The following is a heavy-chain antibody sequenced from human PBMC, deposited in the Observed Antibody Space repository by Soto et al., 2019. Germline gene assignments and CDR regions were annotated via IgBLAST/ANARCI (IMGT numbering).Heavy chain of an antibody. CDR1: GFTFSSYG. D-gene: IGHD1-26*01. CDR2: IWYDGSNK. CDR3: ARVNGPGGELVSYYYYGMDV. Sequence: QVQLVESGGGVVQPGRSLRLSCAASGFTFSSYGMHWVRQAPGKGLEWVAVIWYDGSNKYYADSVKGRFTISRDNSKNTLYLQMNSLRAEDTAVYYCARVNGPGGELVSYYYYGMDVWGQGTTVTVSS. V-gene: IGHV3-33*01. J-gene: IGHJ6*02.